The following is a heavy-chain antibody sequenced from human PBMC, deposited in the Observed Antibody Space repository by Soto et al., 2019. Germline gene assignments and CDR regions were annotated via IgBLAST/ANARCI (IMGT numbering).Heavy chain of an antibody. V-gene: IGHV3-23*01. CDR3: AKVVTTARLYGMDV. J-gene: IGHJ6*02. D-gene: IGHD4-17*01. Sequence: EVQLLESGGGLVQPGGSLTLSCAASEFAFSSFAMNCVRQAPGKGLEWVSAISGGGVNTYYADSVKGRFTISRDNSRNTLHLQMSGLRAEDTAIYYCAKVVTTARLYGMDVWGQGTTVTVSS. CDR2: ISGGGVNT. CDR1: EFAFSSFA.